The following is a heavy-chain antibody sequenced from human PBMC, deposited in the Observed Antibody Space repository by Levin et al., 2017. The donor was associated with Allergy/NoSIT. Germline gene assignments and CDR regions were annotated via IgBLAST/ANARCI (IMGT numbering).Heavy chain of an antibody. Sequence: GESLKISCEVSEFNVRNNYMSWVRQAPGKGLEWVSFMYSVGTTHYAESVKGRFTTSRDNTKNTLHLQMNSLRAEDTAVYYCVRRWQWGQGTLVTVSS. CDR1: EFNVRNNY. V-gene: IGHV3-66*04. CDR3: VRRWQ. J-gene: IGHJ4*02. CDR2: MYSVGTT. D-gene: IGHD2-15*01.